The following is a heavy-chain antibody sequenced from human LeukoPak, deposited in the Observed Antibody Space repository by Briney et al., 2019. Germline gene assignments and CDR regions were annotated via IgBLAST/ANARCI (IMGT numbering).Heavy chain of an antibody. Sequence: QSGGSLRLSCAASGFTFSSYWMSWVRQAPGKGLEWVANIKQDGSEKYYVDSVKGRFTISRDNAKNSLYLQMNSLRAEDTAVYYCARIGRGGYDYPYYSDYWGQGTLVTVSS. D-gene: IGHD5-12*01. V-gene: IGHV3-7*03. J-gene: IGHJ4*02. CDR2: IKQDGSEK. CDR3: ARIGRGGYDYPYYSDY. CDR1: GFTFSSYW.